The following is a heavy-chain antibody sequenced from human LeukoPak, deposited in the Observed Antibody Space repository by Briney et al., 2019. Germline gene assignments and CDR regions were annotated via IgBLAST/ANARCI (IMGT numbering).Heavy chain of an antibody. Sequence: PGGSLRLSCAASGFTVSSNYMSWVRQAPGKGLEWVSVIYSGGSTYYADSVKGRFTISRDNSKNTLYPQMNSLRAEDTAVYYCAREGDYGEGYLDYWGQGTLVTVSS. CDR2: IYSGGST. J-gene: IGHJ4*02. CDR3: AREGDYGEGYLDY. D-gene: IGHD4-17*01. V-gene: IGHV3-53*01. CDR1: GFTVSSNY.